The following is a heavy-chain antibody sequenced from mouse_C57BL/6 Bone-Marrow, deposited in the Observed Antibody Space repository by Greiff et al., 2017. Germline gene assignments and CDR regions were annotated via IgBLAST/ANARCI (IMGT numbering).Heavy chain of an antibody. Sequence: QVHVKQSGAELVKPGASVKLSCKASGYTFTSYWMQWVKQRPGQGLEWIGKIDPSDSYTNYNQKFKGKATLTVDTSSSTAYMQLSSLTSEDSAVYYCAREGYYVYYYAMDYWGQGTSVTVSS. D-gene: IGHD2-3*01. CDR3: AREGYYVYYYAMDY. CDR1: GYTFTSYW. V-gene: IGHV1-50*01. CDR2: IDPSDSYT. J-gene: IGHJ4*01.